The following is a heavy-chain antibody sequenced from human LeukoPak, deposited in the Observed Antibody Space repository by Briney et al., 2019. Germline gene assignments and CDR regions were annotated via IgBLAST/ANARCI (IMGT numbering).Heavy chain of an antibody. Sequence: GGSLRLSCAASGFTFSSYAMSWVRQAPGKGLEWVSAISGSGGSTYYADSVKGRFTISRDNSKNTLYLQMNSLRAEDTAVYYCAKDSRGYSSAWDPRGDYWGQGTLVTVSS. D-gene: IGHD6-19*01. CDR1: GFTFSSYA. CDR3: AKDSRGYSSAWDPRGDY. J-gene: IGHJ4*02. CDR2: ISGSGGST. V-gene: IGHV3-23*01.